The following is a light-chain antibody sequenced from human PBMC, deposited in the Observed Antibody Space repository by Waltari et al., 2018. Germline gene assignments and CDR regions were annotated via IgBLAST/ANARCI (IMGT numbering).Light chain of an antibody. CDR2: DVS. Sequence: QSALTQPRSVSGSPGQSVTISCTGTSNDVGSYNFVSWYQQHPGKAPKLMIYDVSKRPSGVPDRFSGSKSGNTASLTISGLQAEDEADYYCCSYADSYTLIGGGTKLTVL. CDR3: CSYADSYTL. V-gene: IGLV2-11*01. J-gene: IGLJ2*01. CDR1: SNDVGSYNF.